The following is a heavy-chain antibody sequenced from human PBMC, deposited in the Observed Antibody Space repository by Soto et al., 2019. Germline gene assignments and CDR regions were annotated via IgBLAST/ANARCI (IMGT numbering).Heavy chain of an antibody. J-gene: IGHJ6*02. Sequence: GGSLRLSCAASGFTFSSYAMHWVRQAPGKGLEWVAVISYDGSNKYYADSVKGRFTISRDNSKNTLYLQMNSLRAEDTAVYYCARALPAAVADLDSYYGMDVWGQGTTVTVSS. CDR3: ARALPAAVADLDSYYGMDV. D-gene: IGHD6-19*01. CDR2: ISYDGSNK. V-gene: IGHV3-30-3*01. CDR1: GFTFSSYA.